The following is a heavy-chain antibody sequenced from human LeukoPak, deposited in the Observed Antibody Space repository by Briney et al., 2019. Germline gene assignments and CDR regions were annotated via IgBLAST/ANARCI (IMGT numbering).Heavy chain of an antibody. CDR1: GGSISSSNW. J-gene: IGHJ4*02. CDR2: IYHSGST. CDR3: ARGSDYVWGSYRPSLHFDY. Sequence: SETLSLTCAVSGGSISSSNWWSWVRQPPGKGLEWIGYIYHSGSTYYNPSLKSRVTISVDRSKNQFSLKLSSVTAADTAVYYCARGSDYVWGSYRPSLHFDYWGQGTLVTVSS. V-gene: IGHV4-4*02. D-gene: IGHD3-16*02.